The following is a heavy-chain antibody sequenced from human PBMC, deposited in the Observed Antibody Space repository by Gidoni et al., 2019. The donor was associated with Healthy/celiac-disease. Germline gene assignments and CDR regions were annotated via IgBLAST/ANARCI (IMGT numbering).Heavy chain of an antibody. V-gene: IGHV3-23*01. CDR3: ANGPGAKQWLDRGFDY. CDR2: ISGSGGST. Sequence: EVQLLESGGGLVQPGGSLSLSCAASGFTFSSYAMSWVRQAPGKGLEWVSAISGSGGSTYYADSVKGRFTISRDNSKNTLYLQMNSLRAEDTAVYYCANGPGAKQWLDRGFDYWGQGTLVTVSS. D-gene: IGHD6-19*01. J-gene: IGHJ4*02. CDR1: GFTFSSYA.